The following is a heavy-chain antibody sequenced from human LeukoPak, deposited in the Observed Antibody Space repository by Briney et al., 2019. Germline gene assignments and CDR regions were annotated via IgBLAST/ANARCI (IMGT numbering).Heavy chain of an antibody. CDR1: GGTFNDFY. D-gene: IGHD6-19*01. J-gene: IGHJ5*01. Sequence: SETLSLTCAVYGGTFNDFYWAWIRQPPGKGLQWIGEINHTGSTKVHPSLKRRLTLSFDTSKNQFSLKLSSVTAADTAVYYCARPRYSSGWYYDSWGQGTLVTVSS. V-gene: IGHV4-34*01. CDR3: ARPRYSSGWYYDS. CDR2: INHTGST.